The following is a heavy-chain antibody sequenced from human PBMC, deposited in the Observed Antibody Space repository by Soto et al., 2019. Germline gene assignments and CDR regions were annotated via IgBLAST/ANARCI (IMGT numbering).Heavy chain of an antibody. CDR1: GFVLTNLGVG. V-gene: IGHV2-5*01. CDR3: AHHTITPATNWFDP. CDR2: IYWNDDK. D-gene: IGHD2-2*01. J-gene: IGHJ5*02. Sequence: PTLRNPPQNLKLACTFCGFVLTNLGVGVGWIRQPPGKALEWLARIYWNDDKRYSPSLRGRLTITKDTSKNQVVLAMTNMDPVDTATYYCAHHTITPATNWFDPWGLGTLVTVSS.